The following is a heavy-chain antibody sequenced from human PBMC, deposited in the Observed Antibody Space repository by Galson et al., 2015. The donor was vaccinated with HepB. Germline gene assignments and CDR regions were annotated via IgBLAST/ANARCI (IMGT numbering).Heavy chain of an antibody. V-gene: IGHV4-34*01. J-gene: IGHJ5*02. CDR2: INHSGST. CDR1: GGSFSDYY. CDR3: ARRGYCTSTSCCDP. D-gene: IGHD2-2*01. Sequence: TLSLTCAVYGGSFSDYYWSWIRQPPGKGLEWIGEINHSGSTNYNPSLKSRVSISVDTSKSQFSLKLSSVTAADTAVYYCARRGYCTSTSCCDPWGQGTLVTVSS.